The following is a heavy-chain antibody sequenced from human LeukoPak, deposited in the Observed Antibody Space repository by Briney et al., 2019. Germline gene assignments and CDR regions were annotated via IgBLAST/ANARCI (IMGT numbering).Heavy chain of an antibody. Sequence: GGSLRLSCAASGFTFSSYGMHWVRQAPGKGLEGVAVISYDGSNKYYVDSVKGRFTISRDNSKNTLYLQMNSLRAEDTAVYYCAKLDGFDYGDYEFDYWGQGTLVTVSS. CDR1: GFTFSSYG. J-gene: IGHJ4*02. D-gene: IGHD4-17*01. V-gene: IGHV3-30*18. CDR3: AKLDGFDYGDYEFDY. CDR2: ISYDGSNK.